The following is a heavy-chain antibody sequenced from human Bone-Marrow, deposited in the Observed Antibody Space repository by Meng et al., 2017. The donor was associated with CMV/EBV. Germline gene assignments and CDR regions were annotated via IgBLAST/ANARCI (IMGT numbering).Heavy chain of an antibody. CDR3: ARLVLPSLGPRVDYGMDV. V-gene: IGHV4-59*12. Sequence: GSLRLSCTVSGGSISSYYWSWIRQPPGKGLEWIGYIYYSGSTNYNPSLKSRVTISVDTSKNQFSLKLSSVTAADTAVYYCARLVLPSLGPRVDYGMDVCGQGTTVTVSS. D-gene: IGHD3-16*01. CDR1: GGSISSYY. J-gene: IGHJ6*02. CDR2: IYYSGST.